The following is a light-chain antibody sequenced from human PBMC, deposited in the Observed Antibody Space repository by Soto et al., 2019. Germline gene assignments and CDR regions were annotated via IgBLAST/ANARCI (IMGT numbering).Light chain of an antibody. Sequence: DIQMTQSPSSLSASVGDRVTITCRASQSIFNYLNWYQQKPGKAPKLLIFATSNLQSGVPSRFSGSGSGTEFTLTISRLQLEDFATYSCQHSSLSPWTFGQGNKVEIK. CDR3: QHSSLSPWT. CDR2: ATS. CDR1: QSIFNY. J-gene: IGKJ1*01. V-gene: IGKV1-39*01.